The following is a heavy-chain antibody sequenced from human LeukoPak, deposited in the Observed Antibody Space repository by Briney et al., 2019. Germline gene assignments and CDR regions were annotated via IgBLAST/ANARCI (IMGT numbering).Heavy chain of an antibody. CDR2: IIPIFGTA. CDR1: GGTFSSYA. V-gene: IGHV1-69*06. Sequence: GASVKVSCKASGGTFSSYAISWVRQAPGQGLEWMGGIIPIFGTANYAQKFQGRVTITADKSTSTAYMELSSLRSEDTAVYYCAKYSSSWYFDLWGRGTLVTVSS. D-gene: IGHD6-13*01. CDR3: AKYSSSWYFDL. J-gene: IGHJ2*01.